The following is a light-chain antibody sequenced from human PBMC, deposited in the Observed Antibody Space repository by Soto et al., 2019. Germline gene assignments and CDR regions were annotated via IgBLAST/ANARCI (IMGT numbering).Light chain of an antibody. CDR1: SSDVGGYNY. J-gene: IGLJ3*02. Sequence: QSALTQPPSASGSPGQSVTISCTGTSSDVGGYNYVSWYQQHPGKAPKLMIYEVSKRPSGVPDRFSGSKSGNTASLTVSGLQAEDEATYYCSSYAGSSGGVFGGGTKRTVL. V-gene: IGLV2-8*01. CDR2: EVS. CDR3: SSYAGSSGGV.